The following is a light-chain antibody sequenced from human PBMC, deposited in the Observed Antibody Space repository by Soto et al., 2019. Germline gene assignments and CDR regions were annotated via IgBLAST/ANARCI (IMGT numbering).Light chain of an antibody. V-gene: IGKV3-15*01. Sequence: EIVMTQSPATLSVSPGESATLSCRASQSVSGNLAWYQQKPGQAPRLLIYGASTRATGIPARFSGSGSGTEFTLTISSLQSEDFVVYYCQQYNNWLITFGQGTRLEIK. J-gene: IGKJ5*01. CDR2: GAS. CDR1: QSVSGN. CDR3: QQYNNWLIT.